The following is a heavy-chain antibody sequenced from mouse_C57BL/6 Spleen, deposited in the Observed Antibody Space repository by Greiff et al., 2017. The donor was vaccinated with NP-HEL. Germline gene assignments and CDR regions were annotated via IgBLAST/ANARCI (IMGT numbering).Heavy chain of an antibody. J-gene: IGHJ2*01. V-gene: IGHV1-69*01. Sequence: QVQLKQPGAELVMPGASVKLSCEASGYTFTSYWMHWVKQRPGQGLEWIGEIDPSDSYTNYNQKFKGKSTLTVDKSSSTAYMQLSSLTSEDSAVYYCAIYDPDYWGQGTTLTVSS. CDR3: AIYDPDY. CDR2: IDPSDSYT. CDR1: GYTFTSYW. D-gene: IGHD2-3*01.